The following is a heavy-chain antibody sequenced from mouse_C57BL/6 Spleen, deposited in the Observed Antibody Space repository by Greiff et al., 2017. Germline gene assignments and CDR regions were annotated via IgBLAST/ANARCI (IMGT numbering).Heavy chain of an antibody. J-gene: IGHJ3*01. Sequence: DVKLQESGPGLVKPSQSLSLTCSVTGYSITSGYYWNWIRQFPGNKLEWMGYISYDGSNNYNPSLKNRISITRDTSKNQFFLKLNSVTTEDTATYYCARETSYYYGSSWFAYWGQGTLVTVSA. CDR2: ISYDGSN. D-gene: IGHD1-1*01. CDR3: ARETSYYYGSSWFAY. V-gene: IGHV3-6*01. CDR1: GYSITSGYY.